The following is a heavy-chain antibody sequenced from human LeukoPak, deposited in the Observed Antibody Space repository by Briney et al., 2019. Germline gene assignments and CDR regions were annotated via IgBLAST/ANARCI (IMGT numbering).Heavy chain of an antibody. CDR2: IYHSGST. D-gene: IGHD3-22*01. CDR1: GGSISSGGYS. V-gene: IGHV4-30-2*01. J-gene: IGHJ6*03. CDR3: ARASPGYDSSGYLQGYYYMDV. Sequence: SETLSLTCAVSGGSISSGGYSWSWIRKPPGKGLEWIGYIYHSGSTYYNPSLKSRVTISVDRSKNQFSLKLSSVTAADTAVYYCARASPGYDSSGYLQGYYYMDVWGKGTTVTVSS.